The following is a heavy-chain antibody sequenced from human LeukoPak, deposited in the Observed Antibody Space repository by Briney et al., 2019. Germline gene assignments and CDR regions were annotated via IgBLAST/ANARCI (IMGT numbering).Heavy chain of an antibody. V-gene: IGHV3-23*01. Sequence: PGGSLRLSCAASGFTFSNYAMTWVRQAPGKGLEWVSGISGSGSSTYYADSVKGRFTISRENAKNSLYLLMSSLRAEDTAVYYCARQNTPHGNFDYWGQGTLVTVSS. CDR3: ARQNTPHGNFDY. CDR2: ISGSGSST. CDR1: GFTFSNYA. D-gene: IGHD1-26*01. J-gene: IGHJ4*02.